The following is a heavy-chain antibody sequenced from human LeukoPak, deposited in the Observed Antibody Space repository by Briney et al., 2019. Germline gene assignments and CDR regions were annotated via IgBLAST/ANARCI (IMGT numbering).Heavy chain of an antibody. Sequence: SETLSLTCTVSGGSINNYFWSWIRLTPGKGLEWIGYISHTGITNYNPSLKSRVSLSLDTSESQFSLRLSSVSAADTAVYYCARSPDLQQFSPRFVPWAGGSLVTVSS. J-gene: IGHJ5*02. CDR2: ISHTGIT. V-gene: IGHV4-59*01. CDR1: GGSINNYF. CDR3: ARSPDLQQFSPRFVP. D-gene: IGHD5-18*01.